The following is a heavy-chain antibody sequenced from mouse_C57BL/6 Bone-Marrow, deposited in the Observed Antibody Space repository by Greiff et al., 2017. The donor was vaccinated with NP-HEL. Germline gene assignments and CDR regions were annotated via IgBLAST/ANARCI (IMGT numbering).Heavy chain of an antibody. CDR1: GFTFTDYY. CDR2: IRNKANGYTT. Sequence: EVQGVESGGGLVQPGGSLSLSCAASGFTFTDYYMSWVRQPPGKALEWLGFIRNKANGYTTEYSASVKGRFTISRDNSQSILYLQMNALRAEDSATYYCARSSSYYGSSPWYFDVWGIGTTVTVSS. J-gene: IGHJ1*03. CDR3: ARSSSYYGSSPWYFDV. D-gene: IGHD1-1*01. V-gene: IGHV7-3*01.